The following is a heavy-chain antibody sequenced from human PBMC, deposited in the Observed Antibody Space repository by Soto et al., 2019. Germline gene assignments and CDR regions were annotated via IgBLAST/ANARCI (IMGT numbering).Heavy chain of an antibody. CDR3: ARGYHGYSYANFDY. CDR1: GGSINSYY. J-gene: IGHJ4*02. V-gene: IGHV4-59*01. Sequence: QVQLQESGPGLVKPSETLSLTCNVSGGSINSYYWNWIRQPPGEGLEWIAYIYYNGNTDSKPSLESRVNISLDTPKNQLSLKLSSVTAADTAVYYCARGYHGYSYANFDYWGQGILVTVSS. CDR2: IYYNGNT. D-gene: IGHD5-18*01.